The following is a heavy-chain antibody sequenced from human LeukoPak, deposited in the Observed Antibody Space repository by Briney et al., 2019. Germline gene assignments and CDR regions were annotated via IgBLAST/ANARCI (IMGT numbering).Heavy chain of an antibody. CDR3: ARHVYGEGMVV. V-gene: IGHV4-59*08. J-gene: IGHJ6*04. D-gene: IGHD4-17*01. CDR1: GGSLNGYY. CDR2: IHSSEGT. Sequence: SETQSLTCTVSGGSLNGYYWGWIRQPPGKGLECIGYIHSSEGTAHNASLKSRLTISLDTSKNQFSLTLSSVTAADTAVYYCARHVYGEGMVVWGKGTTVTVSS.